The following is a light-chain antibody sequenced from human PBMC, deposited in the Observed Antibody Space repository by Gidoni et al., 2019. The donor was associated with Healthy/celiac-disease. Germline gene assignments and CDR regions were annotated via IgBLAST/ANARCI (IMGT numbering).Light chain of an antibody. V-gene: IGKV3-20*01. J-gene: IGKJ4*01. CDR2: GAS. CDR1: QSVSSSY. Sequence: ETVLTQSPGTLSLSPEERATLSCRASQSVSSSYLAWYQQKPGQAPRLLIYGASSRATGIPDRFSGSGSGTDFTLTISRLEPEDFAVYYCQQYGSSPSLTFGGGTKVEIK. CDR3: QQYGSSPSLT.